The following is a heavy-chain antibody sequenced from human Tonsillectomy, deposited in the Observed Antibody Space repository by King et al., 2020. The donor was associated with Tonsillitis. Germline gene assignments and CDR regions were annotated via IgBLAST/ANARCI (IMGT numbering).Heavy chain of an antibody. V-gene: IGHV3-9*01. CDR1: GFTVDDYA. CDR2: ISWNSGSI. J-gene: IGHJ4*01. Sequence: VQLVESGGGLVQPGRSLRLSCAASGFTVDDYAMHWVRQEPGEGLEWVSGISWNSGSIGYADSVKGRVTISRDNAKNSLYLQMNSLRAEDTALYYCAKSTGTTSRGSFDYWGHGTLVTVSS. CDR3: AKSTGTTSRGSFDY. D-gene: IGHD1-7*01.